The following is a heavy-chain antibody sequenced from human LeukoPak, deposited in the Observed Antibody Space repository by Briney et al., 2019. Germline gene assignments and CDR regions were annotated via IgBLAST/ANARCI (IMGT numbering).Heavy chain of an antibody. CDR3: ARVGYSSGWYFDY. J-gene: IGHJ4*02. CDR2: ISSTSSYI. CDR1: GFTFSSYV. Sequence: PGGSLRLSCAASGFTFSSYVMSWVRQAPGKGLEWVSSISSTSSYIYYADSVKGRFTISRDNAQKSLYLQMNSLRAEDTAVYHCARVGYSSGWYFDYWGQGTLVTVSS. D-gene: IGHD6-19*01. V-gene: IGHV3-21*01.